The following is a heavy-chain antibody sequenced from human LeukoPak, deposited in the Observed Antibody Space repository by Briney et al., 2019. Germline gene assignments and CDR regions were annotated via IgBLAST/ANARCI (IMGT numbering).Heavy chain of an antibody. Sequence: ASVKVSCKASGYTFTAYYMHWVRQAPGQGLEWMGWINPNSGDTGYAQKFQGRVTITMNTSISTAYMELSSLRSDDTAVYSCARAVGAYGSGTPDDAFDIWGQGTMVTVSS. V-gene: IGHV1-8*03. CDR1: GYTFTAYY. D-gene: IGHD3-10*01. J-gene: IGHJ3*02. CDR2: INPNSGDT. CDR3: ARAVGAYGSGTPDDAFDI.